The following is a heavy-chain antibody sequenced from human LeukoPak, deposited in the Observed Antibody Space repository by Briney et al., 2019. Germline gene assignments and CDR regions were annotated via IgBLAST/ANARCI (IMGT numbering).Heavy chain of an antibody. CDR1: GFTFSSYA. CDR3: AKVGNSYYYYGMDV. CDR2: ISGSGGSK. J-gene: IGHJ6*02. Sequence: GGSLRLSCAASGFTFSSYAMSWVRQAPGKGLEWVSAISGSGGSKYYADSVKGRFTISRDNSKNTLYLQMNSLRAEDTAVYYCAKVGNSYYYYGMDVWGQGTTVTVSS. D-gene: IGHD4-23*01. V-gene: IGHV3-23*01.